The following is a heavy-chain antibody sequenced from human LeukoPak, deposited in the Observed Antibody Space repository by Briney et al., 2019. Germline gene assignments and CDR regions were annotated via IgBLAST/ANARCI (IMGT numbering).Heavy chain of an antibody. D-gene: IGHD3-22*01. Sequence: SETLSLTCTVSGGSISIYYWSWIRQPAGKGLEWIGRIYTSGSTNYNPSLKSRVTMSVDTSKNQFSLKLSSVTAADTAVYYCARSYYYNSSGYLIKGAFDIWGQGTMVTVSS. CDR2: IYTSGST. V-gene: IGHV4-4*07. J-gene: IGHJ3*02. CDR1: GGSISIYY. CDR3: ARSYYYNSSGYLIKGAFDI.